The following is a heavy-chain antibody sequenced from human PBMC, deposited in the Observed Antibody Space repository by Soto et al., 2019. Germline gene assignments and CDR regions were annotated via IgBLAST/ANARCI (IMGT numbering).Heavy chain of an antibody. CDR3: ATDFTEYSGSYHDD. CDR1: GYTFISYG. D-gene: IGHD1-26*01. CDR2: IVVGSGNT. V-gene: IGHV1-58*02. Sequence: SVKVSCKASGYTFISYGISWVRQAPGQGLEWIGWIVVGSGNTNYAQKFQERVTITRDMSTSTVYMELSSLRSEDTAVYYCATDFTEYSGSYHDDWGQGTLVTVSS. J-gene: IGHJ4*02.